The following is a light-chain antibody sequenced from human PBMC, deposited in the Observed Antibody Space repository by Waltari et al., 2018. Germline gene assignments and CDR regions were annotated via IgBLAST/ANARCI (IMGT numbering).Light chain of an antibody. CDR2: NNR. J-gene: IGLJ1*01. CDR3: AAWDDSLNGFYV. CDR1: NSHLGSNT. Sequence: QSVPTQPPSASGTPGQRVTISFSGSNSHLGSNTCNFLQPPPGTAPQLPTHRNRHLPGQAPKILIYNNRQRPSGVPDRFSGSNSGTSASLAISGLQSEDEGAYYCAAWDDSLNGFYVFGTGTKVTVL. V-gene: IGLV1-44*01.